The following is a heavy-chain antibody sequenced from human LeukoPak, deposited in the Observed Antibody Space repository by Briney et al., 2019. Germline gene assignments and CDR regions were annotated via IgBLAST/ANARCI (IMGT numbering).Heavy chain of an antibody. J-gene: IGHJ3*02. CDR1: GYSFTNFW. CDR2: IYPGDSDT. V-gene: IGHV5-51*01. CDR3: ARQWGRPFDI. D-gene: IGHD1-26*01. Sequence: GESLKISCKGSGYSFTNFWIGWVRQMPGKGLEWMGIIYPGDSDTTYSPSFQGQVTISADKSTSTAYPQWSSLKASDTAMYYCARQWGRPFDIWGQGTMVTVSS.